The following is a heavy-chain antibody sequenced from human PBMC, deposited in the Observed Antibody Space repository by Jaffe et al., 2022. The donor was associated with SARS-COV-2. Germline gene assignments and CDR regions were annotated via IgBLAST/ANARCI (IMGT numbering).Heavy chain of an antibody. D-gene: IGHD1-26*01. CDR1: GGSISSYY. CDR2: IYYSGST. CDR3: ARGVGSLASNMDV. J-gene: IGHJ6*03. V-gene: IGHV4-59*01. Sequence: QVQLQESGPGLVKPSETLSLTCTVSGGSISSYYWTWIRQPPGKGLEWIGYIYYSGSTNYNPSLKSRVTISVDSSKNQFSLKLSSVTAADTAVYYCARGVGSLASNMDVWGKGTTVTVSS.